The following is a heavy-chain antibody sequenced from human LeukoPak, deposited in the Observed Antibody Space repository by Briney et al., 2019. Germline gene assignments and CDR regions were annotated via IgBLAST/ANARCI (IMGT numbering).Heavy chain of an antibody. CDR2: ISGSGGST. CDR1: GFTFSSYA. CDR3: AKVPGGDTAMVTGY. D-gene: IGHD5-18*01. V-gene: IGHV3-23*01. Sequence: PGGSLRLSCAASGFTFSSYAMSWVRQSPGEGLEWVSAISGSGGSTYCADSVKGRFTISRDNSKNTLYLQMNSLRAEDTAVYYCAKVPGGDTAMVTGYWGQGTLVTVSS. J-gene: IGHJ4*02.